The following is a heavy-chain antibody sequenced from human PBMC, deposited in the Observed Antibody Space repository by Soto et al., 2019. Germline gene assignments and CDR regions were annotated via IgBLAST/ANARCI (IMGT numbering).Heavy chain of an antibody. D-gene: IGHD6-19*01. CDR3: AKEKSRSGWYRWFDP. CDR2: ISNDGST. Sequence: GGSLRLSCAASGFSFSTYGMHWVRQAPGKGLEWVAFISNDGSTYYADSVKGRFTISRDNSKNTLYLQMNSLRAEDTAVYYCAKEKSRSGWYRWFDPWGQGTLVTVSS. V-gene: IGHV3-30*18. CDR1: GFSFSTYG. J-gene: IGHJ5*02.